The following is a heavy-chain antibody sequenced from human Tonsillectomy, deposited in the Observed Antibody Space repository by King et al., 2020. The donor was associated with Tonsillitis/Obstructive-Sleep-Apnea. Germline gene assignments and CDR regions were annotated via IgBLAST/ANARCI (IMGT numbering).Heavy chain of an antibody. J-gene: IGHJ6*02. CDR1: GFTFGDYS. CDR2: IRSKAYGGTT. D-gene: IGHD3-16*02. Sequence: VQLVESGGGLEQPGRSLRLSCEGSGFTFGDYSMTWVRPAPGRGLEWVGLIRSKAYGGTTEYAASVKGRFTMSRDDSKSTAYLQMNSLKIEDTAVYYCTRTPYVWGSDRYYYGLDVWGQGTTVTVSS. V-gene: IGHV3-49*04. CDR3: TRTPYVWGSDRYYYGLDV.